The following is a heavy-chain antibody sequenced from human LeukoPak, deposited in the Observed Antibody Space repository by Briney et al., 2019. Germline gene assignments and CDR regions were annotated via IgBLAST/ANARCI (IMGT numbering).Heavy chain of an antibody. V-gene: IGHV3-30*18. CDR2: ISPDGNLE. CDR3: AKINNYDDY. J-gene: IGHJ4*02. CDR1: GFTFNIFG. Sequence: GGSLRLSCAASGFTFNIFGIHWVRQAPGKGLGWVAAISPDGNLEYYIESVKGRFTVSRDNSNNMIYLQMNSLRGEDSAVYYCAKINNYDDYWGQGTLVTVSS. D-gene: IGHD3-22*01.